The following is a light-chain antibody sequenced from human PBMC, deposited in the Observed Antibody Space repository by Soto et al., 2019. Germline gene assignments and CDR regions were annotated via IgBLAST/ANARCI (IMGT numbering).Light chain of an antibody. J-gene: IGLJ3*02. CDR3: SSYTSSSTWV. CDR1: SSDVGGYHY. V-gene: IGLV2-14*01. Sequence: QSVLTQPASVSGSPGQSVTISCTGTSSDVGGYHYVSWYQQRPGEAPKLIIYDVSNWPSGVSNRFSGSKSGNTASLTISGLQAEDEADYYCSSYTSSSTWVFGGGTKLTVL. CDR2: DVS.